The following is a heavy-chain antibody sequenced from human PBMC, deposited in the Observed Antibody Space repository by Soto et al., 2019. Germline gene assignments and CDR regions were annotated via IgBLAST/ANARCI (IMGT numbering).Heavy chain of an antibody. D-gene: IGHD2-21*01. Sequence: SLTCSVSGAALISGNYYWSWIRQVPGKGLEWIGHIYVTGAVDYNPSLRARITISQDTSERQFSLNLRLVTAADTAVYYCARLRIATNNYKWFDPWGQGTLVTVSS. CDR3: ARLRIATNNYKWFDP. CDR1: GAALISGNYY. V-gene: IGHV4-31*03. CDR2: IYVTGAV. J-gene: IGHJ5*02.